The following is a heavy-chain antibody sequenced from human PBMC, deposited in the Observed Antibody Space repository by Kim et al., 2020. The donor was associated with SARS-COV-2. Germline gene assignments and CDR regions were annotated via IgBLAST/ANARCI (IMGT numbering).Heavy chain of an antibody. Sequence: ASVKVSCKVSGYTLTELSMHWVRQAPGKGLEWMGGFDPEDGETIYAQKFQGRVTMTEDTSTDTAYMELSSLRSEDTAVYYCATGPRRSVVWFGEYPMDVWGKGTTVTVSS. V-gene: IGHV1-24*01. CDR3: ATGPRRSVVWFGEYPMDV. J-gene: IGHJ6*03. CDR2: FDPEDGET. D-gene: IGHD3-10*01. CDR1: GYTLTELS.